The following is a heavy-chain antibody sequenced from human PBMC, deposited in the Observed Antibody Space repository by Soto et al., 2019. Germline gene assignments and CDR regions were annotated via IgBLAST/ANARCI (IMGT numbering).Heavy chain of an antibody. CDR1: GFTFSSYG. CDR3: AKDRRFGIQPTPLYFDY. Sequence: GGSLRLSCAASGFTFSSYGMHWVRQAPGKGLEWVAVISYDGSNKYYADSVKGRFTISRDNSKNTLYLQMNSLRAEDTAVYYCAKDRRFGIQPTPLYFDYWGQGTLVTVSS. CDR2: ISYDGSNK. V-gene: IGHV3-30*18. D-gene: IGHD5-18*01. J-gene: IGHJ4*02.